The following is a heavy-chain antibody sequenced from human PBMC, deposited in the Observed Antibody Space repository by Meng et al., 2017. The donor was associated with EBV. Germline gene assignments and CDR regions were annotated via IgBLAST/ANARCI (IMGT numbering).Heavy chain of an antibody. J-gene: IGHJ4*02. CDR3: ARVGIAVAGTGDY. D-gene: IGHD6-19*01. V-gene: IGHV1-2*06. CDR1: GYTFTGYY. Sequence: LVPSGAEVKKPGASVKVSCKASGYTFTGYYMHWVRQAPGQGLEWMGRINPNSGGTNYAQKFQGRVTMTRDTSISTAYMELSRLRSDDTAVYYCARVGIAVAGTGDYWGQGTLVTVSS. CDR2: INPNSGGT.